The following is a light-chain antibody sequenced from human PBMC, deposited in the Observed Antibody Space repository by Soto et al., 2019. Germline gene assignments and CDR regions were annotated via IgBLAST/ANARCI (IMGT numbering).Light chain of an antibody. Sequence: AIRMTQSPSSLSASTGDRATITCRASQGISSYLAWYQQKPGKAPKLLIYAASSLQSGVPSRFSGSGSGTDFTLTISSLQPEDFATYYCLQDYNYPWTFGQGTKVDIK. CDR1: QGISSY. J-gene: IGKJ1*01. CDR3: LQDYNYPWT. V-gene: IGKV1-8*01. CDR2: AAS.